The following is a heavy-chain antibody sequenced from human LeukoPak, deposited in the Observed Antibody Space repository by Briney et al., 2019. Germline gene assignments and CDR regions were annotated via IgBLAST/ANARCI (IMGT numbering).Heavy chain of an antibody. CDR2: ISGSRSTT. CDR3: ARVNYNSLGYAFDV. D-gene: IGHD3-22*01. Sequence: GGSLRLSCAASGFIFTDYYMSWIRQAPGKGLEWVSYISGSRSTTYYADSVRGRFTISRDNVKNSLFLQMDSLRAEDTALYFCARVNYNSLGYAFDVWGQGTMVSVTS. CDR1: GFIFTDYY. J-gene: IGHJ3*01. V-gene: IGHV3-11*04.